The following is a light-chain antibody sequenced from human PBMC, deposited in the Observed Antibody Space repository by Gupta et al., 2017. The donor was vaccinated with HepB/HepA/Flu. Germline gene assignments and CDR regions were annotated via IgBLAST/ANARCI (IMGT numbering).Light chain of an antibody. CDR1: QSLLHNDEKNY. CDR2: LGS. V-gene: IGKV2-28*01. J-gene: IGKJ4*01. Sequence: DIVMSQSLLSLPVTPGEPASISCRSSQSLLHNDEKNYLDWYLQKPGQSPQLLIYLGSNRASGVPERFSGSGSGTDFTLKISRVEAEDVGVYYCMQAKQLPVTFGSGTKVEIK. CDR3: MQAKQLPVT.